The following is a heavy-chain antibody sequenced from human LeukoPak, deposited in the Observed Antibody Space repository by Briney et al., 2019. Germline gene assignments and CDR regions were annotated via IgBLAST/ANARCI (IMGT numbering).Heavy chain of an antibody. CDR1: GFTFSSYS. CDR3: ARRGITGTTRGWFDP. Sequence: GGSLRLSCAASGFTFSSYSMYWVRQAPGKGLEWVSSISSSSSYIYYADSVKGRFTISRDNAKNSLYLQMNSLRAEDTAVYYCARRGITGTTRGWFDPWGQGTLVTVSS. V-gene: IGHV3-21*01. D-gene: IGHD1-20*01. CDR2: ISSSSSYI. J-gene: IGHJ5*02.